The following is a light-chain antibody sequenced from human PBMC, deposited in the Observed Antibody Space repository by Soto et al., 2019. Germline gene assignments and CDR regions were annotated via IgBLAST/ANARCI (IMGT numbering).Light chain of an antibody. CDR2: AAS. CDR3: QQSYSSPRT. CDR1: QSISSY. Sequence: DIQMTQSPSSLSASIGDRVTITCRASQSISSYLNWYQQKPGKAPELLIYAASTLQSGVPSRFSGSGSGTDFTLTISSLQPEDFATYYCQQSYSSPRTFGQVTKVEIK. V-gene: IGKV1-39*01. J-gene: IGKJ1*01.